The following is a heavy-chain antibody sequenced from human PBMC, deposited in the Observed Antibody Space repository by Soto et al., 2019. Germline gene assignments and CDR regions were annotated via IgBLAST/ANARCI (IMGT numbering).Heavy chain of an antibody. CDR1: GFSLSTSGVG. V-gene: IGHV2-5*02. CDR3: AHRPGVGRVIAAAGTWFDP. Sequence: SGPTLVKPTQTLTLTCTFSGFSLSTSGVGVGWIRQPPGKALEWLALIYWDDDKRYSPSLKSRLTITKDTSKNQVVLTMTNMDPVDTATYYCAHRPGVGRVIAAAGTWFDPWGQGTLVTVSS. D-gene: IGHD6-13*01. J-gene: IGHJ5*02. CDR2: IYWDDDK.